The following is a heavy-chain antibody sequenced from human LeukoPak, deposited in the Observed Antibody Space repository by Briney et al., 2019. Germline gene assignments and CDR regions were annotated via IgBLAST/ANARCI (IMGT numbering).Heavy chain of an antibody. V-gene: IGHV3-30*18. CDR2: ISYDGSNK. Sequence: GRSLRLSCAASGFTFSSYGMHWVRQAPGKGLEWVAVISYDGSNKYYADSVKGRFTISRDNSKNTLYLQMNSLRAEDTALYYCAKGGDILTGYFAPWGQGTLVTVSS. D-gene: IGHD3-9*01. CDR1: GFTFSSYG. CDR3: AKGGDILTGYFAP. J-gene: IGHJ5*02.